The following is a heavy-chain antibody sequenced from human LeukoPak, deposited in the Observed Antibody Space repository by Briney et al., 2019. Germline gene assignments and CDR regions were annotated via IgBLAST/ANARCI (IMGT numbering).Heavy chain of an antibody. J-gene: IGHJ5*02. CDR2: IYASGST. CDR3: AREIVVVITYEYDWFDP. CDR1: GNSISGYY. Sequence: SETLSLTCTISGNSISGYYWSWIRQPAGKGLEWLGRIYASGSTNYNPSLKSRVTMSVDTSKNQFSLKLSSVTAADTAVYYCAREIVVVITYEYDWFDPWGQGTLVTVSS. V-gene: IGHV4-4*07. D-gene: IGHD3-22*01.